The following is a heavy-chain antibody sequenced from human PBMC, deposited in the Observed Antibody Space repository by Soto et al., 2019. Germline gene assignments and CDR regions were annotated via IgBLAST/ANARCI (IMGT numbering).Heavy chain of an antibody. V-gene: IGHV1-18*01. J-gene: IGHJ6*02. CDR1: GYTFTTYG. CDR3: VRKGAMPYYHYGLDV. D-gene: IGHD2-2*01. Sequence: ASVKVSCKASGYTFTTYGITWVRQAPGQGLEWMGWISGYDGHTKYAQKFQGRIIMTTDTSTSTVYMDLRSLISDDTAVYYCVRKGAMPYYHYGLDVWG. CDR2: ISGYDGHT.